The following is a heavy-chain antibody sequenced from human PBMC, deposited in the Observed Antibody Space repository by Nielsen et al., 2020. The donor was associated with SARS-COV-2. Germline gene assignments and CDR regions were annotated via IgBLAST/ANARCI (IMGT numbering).Heavy chain of an antibody. V-gene: IGHV3-74*01. D-gene: IGHD6-19*01. CDR1: GFTFSSYW. CDR3: ARGGGDIAVASY. J-gene: IGHJ4*02. CDR2: INSDGSST. Sequence: GGSLRLSCAASGFTFSSYWMHWVRQAPGKGRVWVSRINSDGSSTSYADSVKGRFTISRDNAKNTLYLQMNSLRAEDTAVYYCARGGGDIAVASYWGQGTLVTVSS.